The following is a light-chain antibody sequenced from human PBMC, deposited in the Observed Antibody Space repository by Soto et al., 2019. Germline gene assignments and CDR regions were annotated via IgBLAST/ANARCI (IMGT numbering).Light chain of an antibody. V-gene: IGLV2-11*01. Sequence: QSALTQPRSVSGSPGQSVTISCTGTSSDVGGYNYVSWDQQHPGKAPKLMIYDVSKRPSGVPDRFSGSKSGNTASLTISGLQAEDEADYYCCSYAGSYPYVFGTGTKVTVL. CDR2: DVS. CDR3: CSYAGSYPYV. J-gene: IGLJ1*01. CDR1: SSDVGGYNY.